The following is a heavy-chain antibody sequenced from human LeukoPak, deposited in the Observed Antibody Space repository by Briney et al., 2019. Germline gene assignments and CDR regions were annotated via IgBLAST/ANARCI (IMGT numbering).Heavy chain of an antibody. Sequence: SETLSLTCTVSGGSISGSSYYWGWIRQPPGKGLEWIGSIYYSGNTCYNPSLKSRVTISVDTSKNQFSLKLSSVTAADTAVYYCARSLRGAAHHFDYWGQGTLVTVSS. CDR1: GGSISGSSYY. V-gene: IGHV4-39*01. CDR2: IYYSGNT. D-gene: IGHD6-6*01. J-gene: IGHJ4*02. CDR3: ARSLRGAAHHFDY.